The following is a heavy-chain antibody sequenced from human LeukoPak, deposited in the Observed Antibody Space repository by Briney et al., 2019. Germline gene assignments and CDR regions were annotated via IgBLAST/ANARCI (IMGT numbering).Heavy chain of an antibody. J-gene: IGHJ4*02. CDR3: ARGSENWNYGLRY. D-gene: IGHD1-7*01. Sequence: ASVKVSCKASGGTFSNYAFTWVRQAPGQGLECMGRIIPILALANYAQNFQGRVTITADRSTNTVYMELSSLRSEDTAIYYCARGSENWNYGLRYWGQGTLVTVSS. CDR2: IIPILALA. V-gene: IGHV1-69*04. CDR1: GGTFSNYA.